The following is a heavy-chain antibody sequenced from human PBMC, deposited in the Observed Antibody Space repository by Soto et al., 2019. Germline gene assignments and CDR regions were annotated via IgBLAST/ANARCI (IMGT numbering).Heavy chain of an antibody. D-gene: IGHD3-9*01. CDR3: ATEYYDILTGHAFFGY. Sequence: WPPVKGSCKVSGYTLTELSMHWVRQAPGKGLEWMGGFDPEDGETIYAQKFQGRVTMTEDTSTDTAYMELSSLRSEDTAVYYCATEYYDILTGHAFFGYWGQGTLVTVS. CDR1: GYTLTELS. CDR2: FDPEDGET. V-gene: IGHV1-24*01. J-gene: IGHJ4*02.